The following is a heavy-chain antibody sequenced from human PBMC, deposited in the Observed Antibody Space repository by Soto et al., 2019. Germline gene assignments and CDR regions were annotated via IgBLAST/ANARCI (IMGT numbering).Heavy chain of an antibody. D-gene: IGHD3-16*01. CDR3: ARDYSYACDY. Sequence: EVQLLESGGGLVQPGGSLRLSCAVSGFTFSSFAMSWVRQAPGKGLEWVSVISSSGGNTYYADSVKGRFTISRDNSKNTLYLQMNSLRAEDTAVYYCARDYSYACDYWGQGTLVTVSS. V-gene: IGHV3-23*01. CDR1: GFTFSSFA. J-gene: IGHJ4*02. CDR2: ISSSGGNT.